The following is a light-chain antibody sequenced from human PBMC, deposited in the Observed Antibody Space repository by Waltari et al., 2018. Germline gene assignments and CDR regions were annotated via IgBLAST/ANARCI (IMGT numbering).Light chain of an antibody. CDR1: QSIVVW. CDR3: LQYNSYPWT. V-gene: IGKV1-5*03. Sequence: DIQVTQSPSTLSASVGDRVTITCRASQSIVVWLAWYQQKPGKAPRLLIYKASYSESGVPSRFSGSASGTAFTLTISSLQADDFATYYCLQYNSYPWTFGQGTTVEIK. J-gene: IGKJ1*01. CDR2: KAS.